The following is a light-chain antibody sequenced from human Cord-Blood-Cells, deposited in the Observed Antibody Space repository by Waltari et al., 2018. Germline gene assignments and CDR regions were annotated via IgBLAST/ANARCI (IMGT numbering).Light chain of an antibody. Sequence: QSALTQPAYVSGSPGQSITLSCTGTSSDVGGYNYASWYQQHPGKAPKLMIYEVSNRPSGVSNRFSGSKSGNTASLTISGLQAEDEADYYCSSYTSSSTYVFGTGTKVTVL. CDR1: SSDVGGYNY. V-gene: IGLV2-14*01. J-gene: IGLJ1*01. CDR2: EVS. CDR3: SSYTSSSTYV.